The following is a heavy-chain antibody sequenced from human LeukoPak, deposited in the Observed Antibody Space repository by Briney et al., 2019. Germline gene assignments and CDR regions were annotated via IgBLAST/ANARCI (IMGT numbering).Heavy chain of an antibody. CDR1: GYTFSTYG. D-gene: IGHD2-21*02. J-gene: IGHJ5*02. Sequence: ASVKVSCKASGYTFSTYGITWVREAAGQGPEWLGWISGSTGCTHYTQAVQGRVTMTTDTSTATAYTELRSLGSDDTVIYYCARVGRDCSDVNCYWADWFDPWGQGTLVIVSS. V-gene: IGHV1-18*01. CDR3: ARVGRDCSDVNCYWADWFDP. CDR2: ISGSTGCT.